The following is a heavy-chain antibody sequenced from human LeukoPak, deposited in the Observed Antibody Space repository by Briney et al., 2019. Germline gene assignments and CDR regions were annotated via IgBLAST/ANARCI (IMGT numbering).Heavy chain of an antibody. V-gene: IGHV1-58*01. CDR3: AASLRDYDFWSGYYPFDX. CDR1: GFTFTSSA. J-gene: IGHJ4*02. D-gene: IGHD3-3*01. CDR2: IVVGSGNT. Sequence: SVKVSCKASGFTFTSSAVQWVRQARGQRLEWIGWIVVGSGNTNYAQKFQERVTITRDMSTSTAYMELSSLRSEDTAVYYCAASLRDYDFWSGYYPFDXXXXGTLVTVSS.